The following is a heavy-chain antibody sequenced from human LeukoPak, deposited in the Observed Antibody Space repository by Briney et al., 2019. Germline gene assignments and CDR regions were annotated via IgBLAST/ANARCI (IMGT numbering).Heavy chain of an antibody. CDR3: TRGLDTALVTDYYYYGMDV. Sequence: GGSLRLSCTASGFTSGDYLMSWFRQAPGRGLEWVGFIRSESYGGTIEYAASVKGRFIISRDDSKSVAYLQMNSLKTEDTAVYFRTRGLDTALVTDYYYYGMDVWGHGTTVAVPS. CDR2: IRSESYGGTI. CDR1: GFTSGDYL. D-gene: IGHD5-18*01. V-gene: IGHV3-49*03. J-gene: IGHJ6*02.